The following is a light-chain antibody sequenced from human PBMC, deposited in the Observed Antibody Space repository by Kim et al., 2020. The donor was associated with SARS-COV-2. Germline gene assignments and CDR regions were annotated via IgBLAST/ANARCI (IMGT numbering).Light chain of an antibody. CDR3: QSYDSSNHVV. Sequence: KPVTISDPRSGGSIASNYVQWYQQRPGSAPTTVIYEDNQRPSGVPDRFSGSIDSSSNSASLTISGLKTEDEADYYCQSYDSSNHVVFGGGTQLTVL. J-gene: IGLJ2*01. CDR1: GGSIASNY. V-gene: IGLV6-57*03. CDR2: EDN.